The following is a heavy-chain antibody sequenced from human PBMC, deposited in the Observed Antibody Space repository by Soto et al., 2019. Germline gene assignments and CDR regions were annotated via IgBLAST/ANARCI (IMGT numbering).Heavy chain of an antibody. CDR3: ARDYSGSYYGSWYY. Sequence: QVQLVQSGAEVKKPGASVKVSCKASGYTFTSYDINWVRQATGQGLEWMGWMNPNSGNTGYAQKFQGRVTMTRTNSISTAYMELSSLRSADTAVYYCARDYSGSYYGSWYYWGQGTLVTVSS. CDR1: GYTFTSYD. J-gene: IGHJ4*02. V-gene: IGHV1-8*01. D-gene: IGHD1-26*01. CDR2: MNPNSGNT.